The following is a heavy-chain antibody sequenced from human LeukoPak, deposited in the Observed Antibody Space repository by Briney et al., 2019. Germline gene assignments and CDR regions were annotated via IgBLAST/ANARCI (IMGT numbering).Heavy chain of an antibody. Sequence: ASVKVSCKASGYTFTGYYMHWVRQAPGQGLEWMGWINPNSGGTNYAQKFQGRVTMTRDTSISTAYMELSRLRSDDTAVYYCARDRGSGWYISYAFPYWGQGTLVTVSS. CDR3: ARDRGSGWYISYAFPY. V-gene: IGHV1-2*02. D-gene: IGHD6-19*01. J-gene: IGHJ4*02. CDR2: INPNSGGT. CDR1: GYTFTGYY.